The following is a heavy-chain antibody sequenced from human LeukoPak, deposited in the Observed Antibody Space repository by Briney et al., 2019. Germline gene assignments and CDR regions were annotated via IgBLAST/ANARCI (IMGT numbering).Heavy chain of an antibody. D-gene: IGHD3-10*01. J-gene: IGHJ4*02. V-gene: IGHV3-74*01. CDR2: INSDGSST. CDR3: ARGQSYYYGSGSSQRY. Sequence: GGSLRLSCAASGFTFSSYWMHWVRQAPGKGLVWVSRINSDGSSTSYADSVKGRFTISRDNAKNTLYLQMNSLRAEDTAVYYCARGQSYYYGSGSSQRYWGQGTLVTVSS. CDR1: GFTFSSYW.